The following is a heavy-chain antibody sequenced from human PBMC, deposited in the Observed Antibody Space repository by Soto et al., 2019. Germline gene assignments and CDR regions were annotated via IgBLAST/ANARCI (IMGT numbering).Heavy chain of an antibody. J-gene: IGHJ4*02. CDR2: IGTAGDT. CDR3: ARAHRRASAYYFDY. CDR1: GFTFSSYD. V-gene: IGHV3-13*01. Sequence: GGSLRLSCAASGFTFSSYDMHWVRQATGKGLEWVSAIGTAGDTYYPGSVKGRFTISRENAKNSLYLQMNSLRAGDTAVYYCARAHRRASAYYFDYWGQGTLVTVSS.